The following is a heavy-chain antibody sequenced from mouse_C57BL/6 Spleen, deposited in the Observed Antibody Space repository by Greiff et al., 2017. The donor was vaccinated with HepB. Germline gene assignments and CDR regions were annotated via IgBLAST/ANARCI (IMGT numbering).Heavy chain of an antibody. V-gene: IGHV1-82*01. CDR2: IYPGDGDT. Sequence: QVQLQQSGPELVKPGASVKISCKASGYAFSSSWMNWVKQRPGKGLEWIGRIYPGDGDTNYNGKFKGKATLTADKSSSTAYMQLSSLTSEDSAVYFCARGPDSSGFAYWGQGTLVTVSA. CDR1: GYAFSSSW. CDR3: ARGPDSSGFAY. J-gene: IGHJ3*01. D-gene: IGHD3-2*02.